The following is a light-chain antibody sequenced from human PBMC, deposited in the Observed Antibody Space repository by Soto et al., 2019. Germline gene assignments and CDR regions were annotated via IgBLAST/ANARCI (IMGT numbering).Light chain of an antibody. CDR1: SSDVGGYNY. Sequence: QSVLTQPRSVSGSPGQSVTISCTGTSSDVGGYNYVSWYQQRPGKAPQVMIYDVTERPSGVPDRFSGSKSGNTASLTISGLQADDEADYFCCSYAGRYSWVFGGGTQLTVL. J-gene: IGLJ7*01. V-gene: IGLV2-11*01. CDR3: CSYAGRYSWV. CDR2: DVT.